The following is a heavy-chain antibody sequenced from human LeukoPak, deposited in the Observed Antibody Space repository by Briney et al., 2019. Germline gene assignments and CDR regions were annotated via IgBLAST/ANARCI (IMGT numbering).Heavy chain of an antibody. CDR2: INSDGSST. CDR3: TKYFYASVSFDA. Sequence: PGGSLRLSCAASGFTFSSYWMHWVRQAPGKGLVWVSRINSDGSSTSYADSVKGRFTISRDNSKNTLYLQMNSLRAEDTAIYYCTKYFYASVSFDAWGQGTLVTVSS. CDR1: GFTFSSYW. J-gene: IGHJ5*02. D-gene: IGHD3-10*01. V-gene: IGHV3-74*01.